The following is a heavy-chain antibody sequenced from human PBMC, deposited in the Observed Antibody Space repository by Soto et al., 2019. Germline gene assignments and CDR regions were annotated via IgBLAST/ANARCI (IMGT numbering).Heavy chain of an antibody. CDR3: ARSRNGAVPDSINF. CDR2: ISRDGSSK. Sequence: GGSLRLSCAASGFTFSRYAMHWVRQAPGEGLEWVAVISRDGSSKYYGDSVKGRFTVSRDNSNNTLYLSMTSLRPDDTAVFYCARSRNGAVPDSINFWGQGTLVTGS. CDR1: GFTFSRYA. J-gene: IGHJ4*02. D-gene: IGHD2-8*01. V-gene: IGHV3-30-3*01.